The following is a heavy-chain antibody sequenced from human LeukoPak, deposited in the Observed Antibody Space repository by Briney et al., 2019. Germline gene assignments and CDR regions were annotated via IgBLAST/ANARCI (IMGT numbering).Heavy chain of an antibody. V-gene: IGHV3-15*01. CDR1: GFTFSDAW. Sequence: GGSLRLSCAASGFTFSDAWMTWVRQAPGKGLEWVGCIKRKTDGGTTDYAAPVKGRFTISRDDSKNTLSLQMNSLKTEDTAVYYCTATLGYWGQGTLVTVSS. CDR2: IKRKTDGGTT. CDR3: TATLGY. J-gene: IGHJ4*02.